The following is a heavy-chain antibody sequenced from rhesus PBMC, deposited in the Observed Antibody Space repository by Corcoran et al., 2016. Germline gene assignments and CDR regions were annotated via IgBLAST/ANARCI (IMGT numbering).Heavy chain of an antibody. Sequence: QVTLKESGPALVKPTQTLTLTCTFSGFSLTTSGMGVGWIRQPPGKALEWLALIYLDDDKRYSKSLKSRLTISKDTSKNQVVLTMTNMDPVDTATYYCARGGLQYLDWLLPNDAFDFWGQGLRVTVSS. CDR3: ARGGLQYLDWLLPNDAFDF. CDR2: IYLDDDK. J-gene: IGHJ3*01. D-gene: IGHD3-3*01. CDR1: GFSLTTSGMG. V-gene: IGHV2-174*01.